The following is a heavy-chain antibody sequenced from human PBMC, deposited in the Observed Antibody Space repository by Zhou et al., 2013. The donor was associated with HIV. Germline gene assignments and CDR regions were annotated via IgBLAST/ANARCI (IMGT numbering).Heavy chain of an antibody. J-gene: IGHJ3*02. CDR2: MNPRSGNT. V-gene: IGHV1-8*03. CDR1: GYTFTNYD. D-gene: IGHD2-21*01. CDR3: ARHRRYGDNSYAFDY. Sequence: QVQLVQSGAEVKKPGASVKVSCKASGYTFTNYDINWVRQATGQGLEWMGWMNPRSGNTGYAQKFQGRVTITRNTSINTAYMELSSLRSEDTGVYYCARHRRYGDNSYAFDYLGPRDNGSPSL.